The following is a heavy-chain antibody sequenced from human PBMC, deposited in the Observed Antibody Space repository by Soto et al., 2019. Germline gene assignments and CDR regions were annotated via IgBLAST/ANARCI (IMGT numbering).Heavy chain of an antibody. V-gene: IGHV4-30-4*01. J-gene: IGHJ5*02. CDR3: SGYCSGGSCNWFDP. CDR1: GGSISSGDYY. Sequence: KASETLSLTCTVSGGSISSGDYYWSWIRQPPGKGLEWIGYIYYSGSTYYNPSLKSRVTISVDTSKNQFSLKLSSVTAADTAVYYCSGYCSGGSCNWFDPWGQGTLVTVSS. D-gene: IGHD2-15*01. CDR2: IYYSGST.